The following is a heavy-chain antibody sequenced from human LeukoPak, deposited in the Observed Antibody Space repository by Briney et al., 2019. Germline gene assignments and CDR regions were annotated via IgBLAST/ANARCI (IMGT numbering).Heavy chain of an antibody. CDR3: AKSHHYYYGSGSYSADY. Sequence: PGRSLRLSCAASGFTFSSYDMHWVRQAPGKGLEWVAFIRYDGSNKYYADSVKGRFTISRDNSKNTLYLQMNSLRAEDTAVYYCAKSHHYYYGSGSYSADYWGQGTLVTVSS. CDR2: IRYDGSNK. CDR1: GFTFSSYD. D-gene: IGHD3-10*01. J-gene: IGHJ4*02. V-gene: IGHV3-30*02.